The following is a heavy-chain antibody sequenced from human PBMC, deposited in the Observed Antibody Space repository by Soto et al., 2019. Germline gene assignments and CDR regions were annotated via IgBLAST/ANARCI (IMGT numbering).Heavy chain of an antibody. CDR1: GGTFSSYT. CDR3: ARDPPPYYYDSSGYHDY. Sequence: GASVKVSCKASGGTFSSYTISWVRQAPGQRLEWMGRIIPILGIANYAQKFQGRVTITADKSTSTAYMELNSLRAEDTAVYYCARDPPPYYYDSSGYHDYWGQGTLVTVSS. V-gene: IGHV1-69*04. D-gene: IGHD3-22*01. J-gene: IGHJ4*02. CDR2: IIPILGIA.